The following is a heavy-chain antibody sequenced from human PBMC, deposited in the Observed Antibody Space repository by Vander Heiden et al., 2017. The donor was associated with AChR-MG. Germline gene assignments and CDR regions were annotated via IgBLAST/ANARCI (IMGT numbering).Heavy chain of an antibody. Sequence: EVQLVESGGGLVQPGRSLRLSCAASGFTFDDYAMHWVRQAPGKGLEWVSGISWNSGSIGYADSVKGRFTISRDNAKNSLYLQMNSLRAEDTALYYCAKDVHDYGDYDYYYGMDVWGQGTTVTVSS. CDR1: GFTFDDYA. V-gene: IGHV3-9*01. CDR3: AKDVHDYGDYDYYYGMDV. CDR2: ISWNSGSI. J-gene: IGHJ6*02. D-gene: IGHD4-17*01.